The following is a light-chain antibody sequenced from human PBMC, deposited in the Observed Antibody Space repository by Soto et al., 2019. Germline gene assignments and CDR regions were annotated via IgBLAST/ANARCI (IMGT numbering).Light chain of an antibody. V-gene: IGKV3D-20*02. J-gene: IGKJ3*01. CDR1: QSVAANY. Sequence: EVVLTQSPGTLSLSPGESATLSCRASQSVAANYLAWYQQKRGQAXXLLIYGASSRATGIPDRFSGSGSGTDFTLTISSLEPEDFAVYYCQQRSNWPRVTFGPGTKVDI. CDR2: GAS. CDR3: QQRSNWPRVT.